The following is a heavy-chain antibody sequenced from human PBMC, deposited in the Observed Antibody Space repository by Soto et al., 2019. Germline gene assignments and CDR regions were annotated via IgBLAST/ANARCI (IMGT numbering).Heavy chain of an antibody. D-gene: IGHD6-19*01. V-gene: IGHV2-5*02. CDR2: IYWDGDK. CDR3: AHRNLQMSGWYV. CDR1: GFSLSTSGVG. Sequence: SGPTLVNPTQTLTLTCTFSGFSLSTSGVGVVLIRQPPGKALEWIALIYWDGDKRYSPSLKSRLTITKDTSKNQVFLTMTNMEPVDTATYYCAHRNLQMSGWYVWGQGTLVTVSS. J-gene: IGHJ4*02.